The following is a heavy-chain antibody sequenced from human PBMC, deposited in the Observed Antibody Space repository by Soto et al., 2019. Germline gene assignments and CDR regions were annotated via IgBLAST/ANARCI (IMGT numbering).Heavy chain of an antibody. J-gene: IGHJ3*02. Sequence: PGGSLGLSCAASGFTFSSYGMHWVRQAPGKGLEWVAVISYDGSNKYYADSVKGRFTISRDNSKNTLYLQMNSLRAEDTAVYYCAKTQLRHSSSRRGFAFEIWGQGTMVTVSS. CDR3: AKTQLRHSSSRRGFAFEI. D-gene: IGHD6-13*01. V-gene: IGHV3-30*18. CDR2: ISYDGSNK. CDR1: GFTFSSYG.